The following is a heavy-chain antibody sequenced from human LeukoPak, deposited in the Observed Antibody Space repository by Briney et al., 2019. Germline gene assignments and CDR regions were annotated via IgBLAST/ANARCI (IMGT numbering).Heavy chain of an antibody. Sequence: PSETLSLTCTVSDGSISSYYWSWIRQPAGKGLEWIGRIYTSGSTNYNPSLKSRVTMSVDTSKNQFSLKLSSVTAADTAVYYCARAFPLEMATIYYYFDYWGQRTLVTVSS. V-gene: IGHV4-4*07. D-gene: IGHD5-24*01. CDR1: DGSISSYY. CDR2: IYTSGST. CDR3: ARAFPLEMATIYYYFDY. J-gene: IGHJ4*02.